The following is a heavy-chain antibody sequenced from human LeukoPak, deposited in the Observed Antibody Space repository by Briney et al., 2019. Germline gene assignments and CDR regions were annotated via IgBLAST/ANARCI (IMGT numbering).Heavy chain of an antibody. CDR3: AKGDCSSTNCYPDY. CDR1: GFTVVTDG. CDR2: ISGSSDST. Sequence: PGGSLRLSCAAAGFTVVTDGMSSVRQTPGKGLEWVSGISGSSDSTYYADSVKGRFTISRDKSKKKLYLQMNSLRAEDTAVYYCAKGDCSSTNCYPDYWGQGTLVTVSS. D-gene: IGHD2-2*01. J-gene: IGHJ4*02. V-gene: IGHV3-23*01.